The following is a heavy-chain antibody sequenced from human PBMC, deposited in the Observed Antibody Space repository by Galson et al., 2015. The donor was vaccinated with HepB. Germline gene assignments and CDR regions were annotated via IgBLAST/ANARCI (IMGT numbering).Heavy chain of an antibody. CDR1: GFTFSSYS. D-gene: IGHD4-17*01. Sequence: SLRLSCAASGFTFSSYSMNWVRQAPGKGLEWVSSISSTSFYIYYADSVKGRFTISRDNAKNSLYLQMNSLSAEDTAVYFCARDDFGDSAIYFDNWGRGTLVTVSS. J-gene: IGHJ4*02. CDR2: ISSTSFYI. V-gene: IGHV3-21*01. CDR3: ARDDFGDSAIYFDN.